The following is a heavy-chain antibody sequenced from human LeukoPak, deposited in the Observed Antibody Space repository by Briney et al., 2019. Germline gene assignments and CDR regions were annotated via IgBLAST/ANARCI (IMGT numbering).Heavy chain of an antibody. V-gene: IGHV4-39*01. CDR2: IYHGGST. D-gene: IGHD5-12*01. Sequence: SETLSLTCTVSGASIGSTTYYWGWFRQPPGKGLEWIGNIYHGGSTHYKPSLKSRLTMSVDTSNNHSSLRLNSVTAADTAIYYCATHRRPGYGGYENAFEIWGQGTMVTVSS. J-gene: IGHJ3*02. CDR3: ATHRRPGYGGYENAFEI. CDR1: GASIGSTTYY.